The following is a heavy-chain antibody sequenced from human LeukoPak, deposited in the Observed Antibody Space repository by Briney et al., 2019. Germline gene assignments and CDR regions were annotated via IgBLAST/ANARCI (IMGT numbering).Heavy chain of an antibody. CDR3: ARELGLTRNPRDDY. Sequence: GASVKVSCKASGYTFTSYDINWVRQATGQGLEWMGWMNPNSGNTGYAQKFQGRVTMTRNTSISTAYMELSSLRSEDTAVYYCARELGLTRNPRDDYWGQGTLVTVSS. CDR2: MNPNSGNT. CDR1: GYTFTSYD. J-gene: IGHJ4*02. D-gene: IGHD4/OR15-4a*01. V-gene: IGHV1-8*01.